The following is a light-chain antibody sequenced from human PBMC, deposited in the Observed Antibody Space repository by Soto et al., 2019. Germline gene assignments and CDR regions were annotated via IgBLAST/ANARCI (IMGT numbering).Light chain of an antibody. CDR3: CSYAGGYIFV. CDR2: DVT. CDR1: RSDVGGYNY. Sequence: QSVVTQPRSVSGSPGQSVSISCTGTRSDVGGYNYVSWYQQYPGKAPKLMIYDVTERPSGVPDRFSGSKSGNTASLTISGLQAEDEADYFCCSYAGGYIFVFGTGTKVTVL. J-gene: IGLJ1*01. V-gene: IGLV2-11*01.